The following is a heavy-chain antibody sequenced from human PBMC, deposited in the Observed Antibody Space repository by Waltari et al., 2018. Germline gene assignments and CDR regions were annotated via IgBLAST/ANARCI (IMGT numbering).Heavy chain of an antibody. Sequence: QVQLVQSGAEVKKPGSSVTVSCKASGGTFSGYAISWVRQAPGQGLEWMGGIIPIPEMANYAQKFQGRVTITADKSTSTAYLELNSLRSEDTAVYYCARGCSGGACYLFDYWGQGTLVTVSS. D-gene: IGHD2-21*02. V-gene: IGHV1-69*10. CDR3: ARGCSGGACYLFDY. CDR2: IIPIPEMA. CDR1: GGTFSGYA. J-gene: IGHJ4*02.